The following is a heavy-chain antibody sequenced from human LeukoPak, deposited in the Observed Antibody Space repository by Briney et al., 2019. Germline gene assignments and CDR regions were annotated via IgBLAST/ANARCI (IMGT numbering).Heavy chain of an antibody. CDR3: ARTVDTVATADAFDI. CDR1: GYSISSGYY. Sequence: VKPSETLSLTCAVSGYSISSGYYWGWIRQAPGKGLEWIGTIYHSGSTYYNPSLKSRVTISIDTSKNQFSLKLSSVTAADTAVYYCARTVDTVATADAFDIWGQGTMVTVSS. J-gene: IGHJ3*02. D-gene: IGHD5-12*01. CDR2: IYHSGST. V-gene: IGHV4-38-2*01.